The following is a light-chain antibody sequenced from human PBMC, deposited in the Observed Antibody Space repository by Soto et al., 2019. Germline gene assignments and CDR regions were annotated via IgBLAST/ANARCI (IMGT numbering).Light chain of an antibody. CDR3: QQSNDLVS. Sequence: DIQMTQSPSSLCASVGDRVTITVQASQDINNYVNWYQQKPGQAPKLLIFDASTLKTGVPSRFSGSGSGTDFSISISSLHPEDIATYYCQQSNDLVSFGQGTRLEIK. J-gene: IGKJ5*01. CDR2: DAS. CDR1: QDINNY. V-gene: IGKV1-33*01.